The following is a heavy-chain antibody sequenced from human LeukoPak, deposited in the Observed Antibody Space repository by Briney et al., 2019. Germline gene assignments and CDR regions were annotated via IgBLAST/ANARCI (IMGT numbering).Heavy chain of an antibody. V-gene: IGHV1-8*01. J-gene: IGHJ6*03. D-gene: IGHD4-17*01. CDR3: ARIVTGDRKPPRRYYYYYMDV. CDR2: MNPNSGNT. Sequence: ASVKVSCKASGYTLTSYDINWVRQATGQGLEWIGWMNPNSGNTGYAQKFQGRVTMTRNTSISTAYMELSSLRSEDTAVYYCARIVTGDRKPPRRYYYYYMDVWGKGTTVTVSS. CDR1: GYTLTSYD.